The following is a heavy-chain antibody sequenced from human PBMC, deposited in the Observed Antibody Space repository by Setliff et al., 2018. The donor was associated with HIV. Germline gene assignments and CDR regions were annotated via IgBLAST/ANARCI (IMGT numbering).Heavy chain of an antibody. J-gene: IGHJ5*02. CDR2: IHTSGRT. V-gene: IGHV4-4*08. CDR3: ARARTIGVSAVFFDP. Sequence: KPSETLSLTCAVSSESIVSYYWNWIRQPPGRGLEWIGYIHTSGRTKYNPSLKSRLTILVDTSKNQFSLDLTSVTAADTGKYYCARARTIGVSAVFFDPWGQGIPVTAPQ. CDR1: SESIVSYY. D-gene: IGHD3-3*01.